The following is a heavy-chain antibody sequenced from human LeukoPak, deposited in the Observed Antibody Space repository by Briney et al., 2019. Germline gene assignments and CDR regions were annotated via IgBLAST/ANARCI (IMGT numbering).Heavy chain of an antibody. CDR3: VGAFLGY. V-gene: IGHV3-15*01. D-gene: IGHD3-16*01. Sequence: PGGSLRLSCAASGFAFSSYSMKWVRQAPGKGLEWVGHIQSKTDGGTTNYAAPVKGRFTISRDDSKNTLYLQMSSLKTEDTAVYYCVGAFLGYWGQGTLVTVSS. CDR1: GFAFSSYS. J-gene: IGHJ4*02. CDR2: IQSKTDGGTT.